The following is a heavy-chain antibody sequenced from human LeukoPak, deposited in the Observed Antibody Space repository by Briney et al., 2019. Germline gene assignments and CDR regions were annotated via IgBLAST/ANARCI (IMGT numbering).Heavy chain of an antibody. V-gene: IGHV4-59*02. CDR1: GGSVSTYY. CDR3: ARVEFWGGSYYFDY. J-gene: IGHJ4*02. D-gene: IGHD3-3*01. Sequence: SSETLSLTCTVSGGSVSTYYWSWIRQPPGKGLEWIGYIYYSGSTNYNPSLKSRVTISVDTSKNQFSLKLSSVTAADTAVYYCARVEFWGGSYYFDYWGQGTLVTVSS. CDR2: IYYSGST.